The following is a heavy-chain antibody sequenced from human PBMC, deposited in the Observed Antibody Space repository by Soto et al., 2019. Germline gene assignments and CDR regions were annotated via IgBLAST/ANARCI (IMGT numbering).Heavy chain of an antibody. CDR1: GFTFSTYW. CDR3: TRSITGFSYADS. CDR2: INGDGSDT. V-gene: IGHV3-74*01. Sequence: EVQLVESGGVLVQPGGSLRLSCAASGFTFSTYWMHWVRQAPGKGLVWVSRINGDGSDTVYADSVKGRFTISRDNAKNARYLQMNSLRAEDTAVYYCTRSITGFSYADSWGRGPLVTVSS. D-gene: IGHD2-2*01. J-gene: IGHJ4*02.